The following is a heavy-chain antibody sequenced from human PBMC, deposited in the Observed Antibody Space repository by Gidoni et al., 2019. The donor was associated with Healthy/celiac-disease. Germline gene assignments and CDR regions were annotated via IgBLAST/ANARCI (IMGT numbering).Heavy chain of an antibody. V-gene: IGHV1-69*06. D-gene: IGHD2-2*02. CDR3: ARECCSSTSCYSGPLNWFDP. CDR2: IIPIFGTA. Sequence: QVQLEQSGAEVKKPGSSVKVSSKASGGTLSSYAISGVRQAPGQGLEWKGGIIPIFGTANYAQKFQSRVTITADKSTSTAYMELSSLRSEDTAVYGCARECCSSTSCYSGPLNWFDPWGQGTLVTVSS. J-gene: IGHJ5*02. CDR1: GGTLSSYA.